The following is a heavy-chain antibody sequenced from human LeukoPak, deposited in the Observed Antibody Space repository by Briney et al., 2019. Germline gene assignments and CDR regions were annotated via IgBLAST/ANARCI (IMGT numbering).Heavy chain of an antibody. V-gene: IGHV3-11*04. CDR3: ARDLLRYCSGDCYLGY. D-gene: IGHD2-21*02. Sequence: PGGSLRLSCAASGFTFSDYYMSWIRQAPGKGLEWVSYISSSGSTIYYADSVKGRFTISRDNAKNSLYLQMNSLRAEDTAVYYCARDLLRYCSGDCYLGYWGQGTLVTVSS. CDR2: ISSSGSTI. J-gene: IGHJ4*02. CDR1: GFTFSDYY.